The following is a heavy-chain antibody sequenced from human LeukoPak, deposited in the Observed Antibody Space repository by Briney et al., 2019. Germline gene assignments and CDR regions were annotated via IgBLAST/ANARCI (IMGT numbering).Heavy chain of an antibody. J-gene: IGHJ4*02. V-gene: IGHV3-23*01. Sequence: PGGSLRLSCAASGFTFSSYAMSWVRQAPGKGLEWVSAISGSGGSTYYADSVKGRFTISRDNSKNTLYLQMNSLRAEDTAVYCAKEFPYYYDTSGYYQDSWGQGTLVTVSS. CDR3: AKEFPYYYDTSGYYQDS. CDR1: GFTFSSYA. CDR2: ISGSGGST. D-gene: IGHD3-22*01.